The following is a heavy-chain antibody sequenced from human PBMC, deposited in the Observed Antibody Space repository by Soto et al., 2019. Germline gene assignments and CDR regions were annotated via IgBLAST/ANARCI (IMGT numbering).Heavy chain of an antibody. V-gene: IGHV4-34*01. Sequence: SETLSLTCAVYGGSFSGYYWSWIRQPPGKGLEWIGEINHSGSTNYNPSLKSRVTISVDTSKNQFSLKLSSVTAADTAVYYCARSGDYYDSSGYYVFDYWVQGTLVNVSS. J-gene: IGHJ4*02. CDR3: ARSGDYYDSSGYYVFDY. CDR1: GGSFSGYY. CDR2: INHSGST. D-gene: IGHD3-22*01.